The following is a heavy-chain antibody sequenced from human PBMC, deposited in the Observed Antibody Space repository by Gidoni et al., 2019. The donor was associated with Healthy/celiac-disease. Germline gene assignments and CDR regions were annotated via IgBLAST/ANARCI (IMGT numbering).Heavy chain of an antibody. Sequence: QVTLRESGPALVKPTQTLTLTCTFSGFSLSTSGMCVSWIRQPPGKALEWLALIDWDDDKYYSTSLKTRLTISKDTSKNQVVLTMTNMDPVDKATYYCARIRCSGGSCYGNDYWGQGTLVTVSS. D-gene: IGHD2-15*01. CDR3: ARIRCSGGSCYGNDY. CDR1: GFSLSTSGMC. J-gene: IGHJ4*02. V-gene: IGHV2-70*01. CDR2: IDWDDDK.